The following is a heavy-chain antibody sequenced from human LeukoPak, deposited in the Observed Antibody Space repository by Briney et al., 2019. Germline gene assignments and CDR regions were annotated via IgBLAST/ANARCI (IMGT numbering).Heavy chain of an antibody. V-gene: IGHV3-23*01. Sequence: GGSLRLSCAASGFTFSSYAMSWVRQAPGKGLEWVSAISGSGGSTYYADSVKGRFTISRDNSKNTLYLQMDSLRAEDTAVYYCAKGWGYYYYGMDVWGQGTTVTVSS. CDR1: GFTFSSYA. D-gene: IGHD7-27*01. CDR2: ISGSGGST. J-gene: IGHJ6*02. CDR3: AKGWGYYYYGMDV.